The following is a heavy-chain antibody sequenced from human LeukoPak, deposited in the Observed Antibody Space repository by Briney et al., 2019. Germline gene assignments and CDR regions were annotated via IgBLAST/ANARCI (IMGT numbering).Heavy chain of an antibody. CDR3: ARAGDSGNLA. V-gene: IGHV1-2*02. D-gene: IGHD1-26*01. CDR1: GYTFTGYY. CDR2: LNPDTGST. J-gene: IGHJ5*02. Sequence: ASVKVSCKASGYTFTGYYIHWVRQAPGQGLEWMGGLNPDTGSTNYAQDFHGKVTMTRDTSISTAYMELSRLRADDTAVYYCARAGDSGNLAWGQGTLVTVSS.